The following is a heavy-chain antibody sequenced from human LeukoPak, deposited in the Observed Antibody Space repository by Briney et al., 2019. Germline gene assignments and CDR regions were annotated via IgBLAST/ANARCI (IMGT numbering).Heavy chain of an antibody. CDR1: GFTFSSYG. V-gene: IGHV3-33*08. CDR2: IWYDGSNK. D-gene: IGHD2-15*01. J-gene: IGHJ6*03. Sequence: GRSLRLSCAASGFTFSSYGMHWVRQAPGKGLEWVAVIWYDGSNKYYADSVKGRFTISRDNSKNTLYLQMNSLRAEDTAVYYCARSHNCSGGSCYSDYYYYYMDVWGKGTTVTVSS. CDR3: ARSHNCSGGSCYSDYYYYYMDV.